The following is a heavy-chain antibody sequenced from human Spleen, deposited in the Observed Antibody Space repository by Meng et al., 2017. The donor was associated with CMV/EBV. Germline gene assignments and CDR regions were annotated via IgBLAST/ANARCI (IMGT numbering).Heavy chain of an antibody. D-gene: IGHD3-16*01. CDR3: ARDDPGDPLDF. CDR1: GETFSSYA. CDR2: IRGHNGDT. J-gene: IGHJ4*02. Sequence: QVQLVQPGAEVKKPGSSVKVSCQASGETFSSYAINWVRQAPGQGLEWMGYIRGHNGDTSYAQRYQGRLTLSTDAARSTAYMEIRSLTYDDTAVYYCARDDPGDPLDFWGQGTLVTISS. V-gene: IGHV1-18*01.